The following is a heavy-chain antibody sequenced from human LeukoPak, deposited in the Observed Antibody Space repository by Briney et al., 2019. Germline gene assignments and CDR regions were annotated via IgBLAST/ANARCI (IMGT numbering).Heavy chain of an antibody. J-gene: IGHJ4*02. D-gene: IGHD4-17*01. CDR1: GGSFSGYY. V-gene: IGHV4-34*01. CDR3: ARGRYGDPDRDDFDN. CDR2: INHSGST. Sequence: SETLSLTCAVYGGSFSGYYWSWIRQPPGKGLEWIGEINHSGSTNYNPSLKRRVTISVDTSKNQFSLKLSSVTAADTAVYYCARGRYGDPDRDDFDNWGQGTLVTVSS.